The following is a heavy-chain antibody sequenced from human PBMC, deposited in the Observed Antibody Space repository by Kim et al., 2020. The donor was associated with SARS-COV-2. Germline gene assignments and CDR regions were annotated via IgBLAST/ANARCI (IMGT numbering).Heavy chain of an antibody. J-gene: IGHJ4*02. CDR3: ARDQGVVAAAAPAYYFDY. CDR2: INPSGGST. D-gene: IGHD6-13*01. Sequence: ASVKVSCKASGYTFTSYYMHWVRQAPGQGLEWMGIINPSGGSTSYAQKFQGRVTMTRDTSTSTVYMELSSLRSEDTAVYYCARDQGVVAAAAPAYYFDYWGQGTLVTVSS. V-gene: IGHV1-46*01. CDR1: GYTFTSYY.